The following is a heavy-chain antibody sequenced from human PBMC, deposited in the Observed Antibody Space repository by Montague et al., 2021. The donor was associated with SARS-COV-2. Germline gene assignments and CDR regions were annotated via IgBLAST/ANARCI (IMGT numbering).Heavy chain of an antibody. D-gene: IGHD4-17*01. CDR3: VRDTGSAQAGFDA. V-gene: IGHV6-1*01. Sequence: CAISGDSVWSNTAAWNWIRQSPSGGLEWLGRTNYRSKWTSDYATSVEGRISVDPDTSKNQFFLHLRSVTPEDTGVYYCVRDTGSAQAGFDAWGQGALVTVSS. J-gene: IGHJ4*02. CDR2: TNYRSKWTS. CDR1: GDSVWSNTAA.